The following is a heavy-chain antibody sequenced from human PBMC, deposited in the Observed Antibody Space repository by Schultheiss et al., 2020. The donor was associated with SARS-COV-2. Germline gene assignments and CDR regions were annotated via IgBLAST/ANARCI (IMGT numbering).Heavy chain of an antibody. V-gene: IGHV3-48*03. CDR2: ISSSGSTI. Sequence: GGSLRLSCAASGFTFSSYEMNWVRQAPGKGLEWVSYISSSGSTIYYADSVKGRFTISRDNAKNSLYLQMNSLRAEDTAVYYCARHPGTVRGYSYGFDYWGQGTLVTVSS. CDR1: GFTFSSYE. J-gene: IGHJ4*02. D-gene: IGHD5-18*01. CDR3: ARHPGTVRGYSYGFDY.